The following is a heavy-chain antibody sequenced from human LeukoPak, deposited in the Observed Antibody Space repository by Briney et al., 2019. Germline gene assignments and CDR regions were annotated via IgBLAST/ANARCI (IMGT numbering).Heavy chain of an antibody. D-gene: IGHD3-3*01. J-gene: IGHJ4*02. CDR3: TTGKSITIFGVVRDY. CDR1: GFTFTNAW. Sequence: GGSLRLSCAASGFTFTNAWMSWVRQTPGKGLEWVGRIKSKPDGGTIDYAAPVKGRFTISRDDSENMWYLQMNSLKTEDTAVYYRTTGKSITIFGVVRDYWGQGTLVTVSS. CDR2: IKSKPDGGTI. V-gene: IGHV3-15*01.